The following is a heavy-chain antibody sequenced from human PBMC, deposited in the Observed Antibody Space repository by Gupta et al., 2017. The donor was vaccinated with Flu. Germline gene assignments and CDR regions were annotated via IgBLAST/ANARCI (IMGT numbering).Heavy chain of an antibody. V-gene: IGHV4-39*01. D-gene: IGHD5-24*01. CDR1: GGSIITSSSY. J-gene: IGHJ3*01. CDR2: VYYTGST. Sequence: QLHLQQSGPGLVRPSETLSLNCTVSGGSIITSSSYWAWISQPPGKGLEWNGNVYYTGSTYLNPSLKSRVSISEDTSKNRLSLKLSSVTAADTAVYFCARQGDAYNPYAFDLWGQGTMVTVSS. CDR3: ARQGDAYNPYAFDL.